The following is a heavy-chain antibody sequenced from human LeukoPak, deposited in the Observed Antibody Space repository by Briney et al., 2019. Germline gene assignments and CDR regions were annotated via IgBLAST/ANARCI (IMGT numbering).Heavy chain of an antibody. V-gene: IGHV4-39*01. J-gene: IGHJ4*02. CDR1: GGSISSSSYY. Sequence: NASETLSLTCTVSGGSISSSSYYWGWIRQPPGKGLEWIGSIYYSGSTYYNPSLKSRVTISVDTSKNQFSLKLSSVTAADTAVYYCARHIAAARDYFDYWVQGTLVTVSS. CDR2: IYYSGST. CDR3: ARHIAAARDYFDY. D-gene: IGHD6-13*01.